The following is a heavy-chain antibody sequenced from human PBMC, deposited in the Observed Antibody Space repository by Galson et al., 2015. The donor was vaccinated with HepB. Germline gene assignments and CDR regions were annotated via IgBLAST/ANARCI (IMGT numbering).Heavy chain of an antibody. CDR3: ARDFDY. Sequence: SLRLSCAASGFTFSSYAMHWVRQAPGKGLEWVAVISYDGSNKYYADSVKGRFTISRDNSKNTLYLQMNSLRAEDTAVYYCARDFDYSRQGTLVTVSS. J-gene: IGHJ4*02. CDR2: ISYDGSNK. V-gene: IGHV3-30-3*01. CDR1: GFTFSSYA.